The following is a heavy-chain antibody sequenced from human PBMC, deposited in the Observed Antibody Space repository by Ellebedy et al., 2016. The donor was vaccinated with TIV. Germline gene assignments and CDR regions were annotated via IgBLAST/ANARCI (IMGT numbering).Heavy chain of an antibody. Sequence: AASVKVSCKASGVTFSTSSINWVRQAPGQGLEWMGGIIPVFGTADSAQKFQDRVTITADESTDTVYMELSSLTSEDTAIYYCAREHNPYYFDDSGRGAFDYWGQGTLVTVSS. J-gene: IGHJ4*02. CDR2: IIPVFGTA. CDR3: AREHNPYYFDDSGRGAFDY. CDR1: GVTFSTSS. V-gene: IGHV1-69*13. D-gene: IGHD3-22*01.